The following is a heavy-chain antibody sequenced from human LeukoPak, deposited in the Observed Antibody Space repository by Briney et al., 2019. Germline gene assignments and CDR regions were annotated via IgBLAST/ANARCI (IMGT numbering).Heavy chain of an antibody. V-gene: IGHV3-23*01. Sequence: GGSLRLSCAASGFTFSSYAMSWVRQAPGKGLEWVSAISGSGGSTYYADSVKGRFTISRDNSKNTLYLQMNSLRAKDTAVYYCAKDIVMVRGVIPDAFDIWGQGTMVTVSS. CDR3: AKDIVMVRGVIPDAFDI. J-gene: IGHJ3*02. D-gene: IGHD3-10*01. CDR1: GFTFSSYA. CDR2: ISGSGGST.